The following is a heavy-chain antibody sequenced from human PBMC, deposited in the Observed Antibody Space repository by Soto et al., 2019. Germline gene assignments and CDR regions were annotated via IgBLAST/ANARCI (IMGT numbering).Heavy chain of an antibody. V-gene: IGHV1-69*01. CDR1: GGTFSNFA. D-gene: IGHD4-4*01. J-gene: IGHJ3*02. Sequence: QVQLVQSGPEVKKPGSSVKVSCEASGGTFSNFAVNWVRQAPGQGLEWVGGIIPLFNVAKYAQKFEGRVTIVLDDSPSTAYMDLSSLRSDGAAVYYCAASAWDVLGYDYRDTEGLDIWGEGTMVTVSS. CDR3: AASAWDVLGYDYRDTEGLDI. CDR2: IIPLFNVA.